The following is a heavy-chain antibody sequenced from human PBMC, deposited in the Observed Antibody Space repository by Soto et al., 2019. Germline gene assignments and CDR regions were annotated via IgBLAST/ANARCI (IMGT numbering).Heavy chain of an antibody. CDR1: GFTFSSYG. D-gene: IGHD2-15*01. J-gene: IGHJ5*02. V-gene: IGHV3-30*18. Sequence: QVQLVESGGGVVQPGRSLRLSCAASGFTFSSYGMHWVRQAPGKGLEWVAVISYDGSNKYYADSVKSRFTISRDNSKNSLYLQMNSLRAEDTAVSYCAKDGARSLVAATPWFDPWGQGTLVTVSS. CDR2: ISYDGSNK. CDR3: AKDGARSLVAATPWFDP.